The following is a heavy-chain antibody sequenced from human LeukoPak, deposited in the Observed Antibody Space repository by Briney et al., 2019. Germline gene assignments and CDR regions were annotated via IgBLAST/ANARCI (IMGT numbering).Heavy chain of an antibody. V-gene: IGHV3-23*01. CDR3: AKDSGWIQFID. D-gene: IGHD5-18*01. CDR2: IETGGAST. Sequence: GGSLRLSCAASGFTFSSYGMSWVRQAPGKGLEWVSAIETGGASTYYADSVKGRFNISRDNSKNTLYLQMNSLRAEDTAVYYCAKDSGWIQFIDWGQGTPVTVSS. J-gene: IGHJ4*02. CDR1: GFTFSSYG.